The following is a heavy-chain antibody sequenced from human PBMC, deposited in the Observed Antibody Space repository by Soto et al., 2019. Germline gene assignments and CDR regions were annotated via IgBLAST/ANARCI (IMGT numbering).Heavy chain of an antibody. V-gene: IGHV4-59*01. Sequence: ETLSLTCTVSGGSISSSYWSWIRQPPGKGLEWLAYIYDDGSANYNPSLKSRATISLDMSKNQFSLKLTSVTAADTAVYYCARDKYCSGGSCRKNWFDPWGQGTLVTVSS. J-gene: IGHJ5*02. D-gene: IGHD2-15*01. CDR2: IYDDGSA. CDR1: GGSISSSY. CDR3: ARDKYCSGGSCRKNWFDP.